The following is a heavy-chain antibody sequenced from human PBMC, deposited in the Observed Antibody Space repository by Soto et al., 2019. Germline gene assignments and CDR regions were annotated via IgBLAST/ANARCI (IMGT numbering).Heavy chain of an antibody. CDR2: INPSVATT. J-gene: IGHJ4*02. CDR3: ARVGPLPWTTTVLYDY. Sequence: QVQLVQSGAEVKKPGASVTVSCKASGYTFTNYYIQWVRQAPGQGLEWMGIINPSVATTSYTQKFQGRVTMTRDTSTSTVYMELSGLRSEDTAVYYCARVGPLPWTTTVLYDYWGQGTLVTVST. D-gene: IGHD4-4*01. CDR1: GYTFTNYY. V-gene: IGHV1-46*01.